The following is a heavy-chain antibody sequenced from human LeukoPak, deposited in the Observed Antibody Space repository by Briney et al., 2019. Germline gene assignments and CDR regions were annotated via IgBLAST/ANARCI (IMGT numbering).Heavy chain of an antibody. V-gene: IGHV3-30-3*01. J-gene: IGHJ4*02. CDR3: ARGRNRGTYSDY. Sequence: GRSLRLSCAASGFTFSSYAMHWVRQAPGKGLEWVAVISYDGSNKYYADSVKGRFTISRDNAKNSLYLQMNSLRAEDTAVYYCARGRNRGTYSDYWGQGTLVTVSS. D-gene: IGHD3-16*01. CDR2: ISYDGSNK. CDR1: GFTFSSYA.